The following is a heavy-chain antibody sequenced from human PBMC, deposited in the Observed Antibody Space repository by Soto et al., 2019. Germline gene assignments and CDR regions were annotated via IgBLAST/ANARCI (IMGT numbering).Heavy chain of an antibody. V-gene: IGHV1-2*02. J-gene: IGHJ6*02. CDR3: ARLEIGTPKDTVTTPHGHYGMDV. CDR2: INPNSGGT. CDR1: GYNFTGYY. D-gene: IGHD4-4*01. Sequence: ASVKVSCKASGYNFTGYYMHWVRQAPGQGLEWMGWINPNSGGTNYAQKFQGGVTMTRETSISTAYMELSRLRSDDTAVYYCARLEIGTPKDTVTTPHGHYGMDVWGQGTTVTVSS.